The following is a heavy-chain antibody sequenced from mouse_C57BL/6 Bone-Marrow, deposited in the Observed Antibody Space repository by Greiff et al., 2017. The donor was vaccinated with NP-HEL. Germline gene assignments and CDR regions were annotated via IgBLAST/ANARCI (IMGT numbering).Heavy chain of an antibody. CDR2: FYPGSGSI. CDR3: ARQEDKIYYGSSSQAMDY. J-gene: IGHJ4*01. V-gene: IGHV1-62-2*01. Sequence: VQLQQSGAELVKPGASVKLSCKASGYTFTEYTIHWVKQRSGQGLEWIGWFYPGSGSIKYNEKFKDKATLTADKSSSTVYMELSRLTSEDSAVYFCARQEDKIYYGSSSQAMDYWGQGTSVTVSS. CDR1: GYTFTEYT. D-gene: IGHD1-1*01.